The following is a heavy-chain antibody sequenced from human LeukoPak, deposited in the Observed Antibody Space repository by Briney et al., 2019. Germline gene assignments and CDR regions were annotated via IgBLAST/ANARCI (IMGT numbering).Heavy chain of an antibody. V-gene: IGHV3-30*18. Sequence: PGGSLRLSCTASGFTFSKAWMSWVRQAPGKGLEWVAVISYDGSNKYYADSVKGRFTISRDNSKNTLYLQMNSLRAEDTAVYYCAKRAVAARHIDYWGQGTLVTVSS. D-gene: IGHD6-6*01. CDR3: AKRAVAARHIDY. CDR2: ISYDGSNK. J-gene: IGHJ4*02. CDR1: GFTFSKAW.